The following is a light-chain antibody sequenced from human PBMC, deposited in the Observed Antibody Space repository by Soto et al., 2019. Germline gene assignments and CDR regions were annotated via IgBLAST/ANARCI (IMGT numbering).Light chain of an antibody. CDR3: AAWDDSLNGYV. J-gene: IGLJ1*01. Sequence: QSVLTQPPSASGTPGQRVTISCSGSSSNIGSNTVNWYQQLPGTAPKLLIYTNDQRPSGVPDRFSGSKSATSASLAISGLQSEDEADYFCAAWDDSLNGYVFATGTKLTVL. CDR1: SSNIGSNT. CDR2: TND. V-gene: IGLV1-44*01.